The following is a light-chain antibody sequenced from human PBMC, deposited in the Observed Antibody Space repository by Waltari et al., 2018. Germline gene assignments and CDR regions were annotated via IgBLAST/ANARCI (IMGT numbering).Light chain of an antibody. CDR1: QDISNY. V-gene: IGKV1-33*01. CDR3: QQYDNLPT. CDR2: DAS. Sequence: DIQMTQSQSSLSASVGDRVTITCQASQDISNYLNWYQQKPGKAPKLLIYDASNLETGVPSRFSGSGSGTDFTFTISSLQPEDIATYYCQQYDNLPTFGQGTRLEIK. J-gene: IGKJ5*01.